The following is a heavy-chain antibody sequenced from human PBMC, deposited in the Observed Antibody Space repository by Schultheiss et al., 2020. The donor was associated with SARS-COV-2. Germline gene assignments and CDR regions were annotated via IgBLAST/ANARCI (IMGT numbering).Heavy chain of an antibody. CDR2: ISWNSGSI. CDR3: AKDRVNIAVAGTDAFDI. D-gene: IGHD6-19*01. V-gene: IGHV3-9*01. CDR1: GFTFDDYA. Sequence: SLKISCAASGFTFDDYAMHWVRQAPGKGLEWVSGISWNSGSIGYADSVKGRFTISRDNAKNSLYLQMNSLRAEDTALYYCAKDRVNIAVAGTDAFDIWGQGTMVTVSS. J-gene: IGHJ3*02.